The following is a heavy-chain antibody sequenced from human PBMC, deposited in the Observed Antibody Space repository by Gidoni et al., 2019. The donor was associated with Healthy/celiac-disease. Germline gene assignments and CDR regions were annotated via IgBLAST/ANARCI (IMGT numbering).Heavy chain of an antibody. Sequence: QVQLVQSGDEVKKPGASVKVSCTASGYTFTSYDINWVRQATGKGLEWMGWMNPNSGNTGYAQNFQGRVTMTRNTSISTAYMELSSLRSEDTAVYYCARALDLYCGGDCYGYWGQGTLVTVSS. V-gene: IGHV1-8*01. D-gene: IGHD2-21*01. J-gene: IGHJ4*02. CDR2: MNPNSGNT. CDR1: GYTFTSYD. CDR3: ARALDLYCGGDCYGY.